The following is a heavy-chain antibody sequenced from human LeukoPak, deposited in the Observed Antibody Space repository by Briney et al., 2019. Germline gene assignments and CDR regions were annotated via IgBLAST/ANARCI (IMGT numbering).Heavy chain of an antibody. CDR1: VFTFSSYA. Sequence: GGSLRLSCAASVFTFSSYAMSWVRQAPGKGLEWVSAISGSGGSTYYADSVKGRFTISRDNSKNTLYLQMNSLRAEDTAVYYCARAYYDFWSGYYTHFDYWGQGTLVTVSS. V-gene: IGHV3-23*01. CDR2: ISGSGGST. D-gene: IGHD3-3*01. CDR3: ARAYYDFWSGYYTHFDY. J-gene: IGHJ4*02.